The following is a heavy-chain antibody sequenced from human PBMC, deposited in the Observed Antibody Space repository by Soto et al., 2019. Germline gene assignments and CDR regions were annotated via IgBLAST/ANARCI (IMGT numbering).Heavy chain of an antibody. J-gene: IGHJ4*02. CDR2: IYPGDSDT. CDR1: GYSFTSYW. CDR3: ARVPWFGESPPAGYYFDY. Sequence: GESLKISCKGSGYSFTSYWIGWVRQMPGKGLEWMGIIYPGDSDTRYSPSFQGQVTISADKSISTAYLQWSSLKASGTAMYYCARVPWFGESPPAGYYFDYWGQGTLVTVSS. D-gene: IGHD3-10*01. V-gene: IGHV5-51*01.